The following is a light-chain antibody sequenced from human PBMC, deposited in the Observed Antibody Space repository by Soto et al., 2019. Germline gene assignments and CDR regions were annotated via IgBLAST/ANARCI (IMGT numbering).Light chain of an antibody. Sequence: QSVLTQPASVSGSPGQSITISCTGTSSDVGGYNYVSWYQQHPGKAPKFMIYDVSNRPSGVSTRFSGSKSGNTASLTISGLQAEDEADYYCNSYTTSNTRQIVFGTGTKAT. J-gene: IGLJ1*01. CDR3: NSYTTSNTRQIV. CDR1: SSDVGGYNY. V-gene: IGLV2-14*01. CDR2: DVS.